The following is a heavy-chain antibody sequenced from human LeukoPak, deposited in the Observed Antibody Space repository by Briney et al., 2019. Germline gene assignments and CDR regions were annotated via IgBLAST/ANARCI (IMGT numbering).Heavy chain of an antibody. CDR3: ARYGGFLDY. Sequence: GGSLRLSCAASGFTVSSNYMSWVRQAPGKGLEWVAVISYDGRNQYYADAVKGRFTVSRDNSKSTLYLQMNSLRGEDTAVYNCARYGGFLDYWGQGTLVTVSS. J-gene: IGHJ4*02. V-gene: IGHV3-30*03. D-gene: IGHD3-16*01. CDR2: ISYDGRNQ. CDR1: GFTVSSNY.